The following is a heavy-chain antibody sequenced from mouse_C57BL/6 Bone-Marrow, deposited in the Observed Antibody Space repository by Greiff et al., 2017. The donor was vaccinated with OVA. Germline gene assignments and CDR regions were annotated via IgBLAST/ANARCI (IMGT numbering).Heavy chain of an antibody. Sequence: QVQLKQSGAELVRPGASVKLSCKASGYTFTDYEMHCVKQTPVHGLEWIGAIDPETCGTAYNQKFKGQATLTADKSSSTAYMWLRRLSSEHSAVYSCTCSLYCSWYFDVWGPGTTVTVSS. J-gene: IGHJ1*01. V-gene: IGHV1-23*01. CDR2: IDPETCGT. CDR1: GYTFTDYE. CDR3: TCSLYCSWYFDV. D-gene: IGHD1-1*01.